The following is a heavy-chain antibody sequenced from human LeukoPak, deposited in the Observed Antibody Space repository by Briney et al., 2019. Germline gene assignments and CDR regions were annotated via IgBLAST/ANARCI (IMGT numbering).Heavy chain of an antibody. CDR3: APTFWSGYYNWFDP. V-gene: IGHV1-18*01. CDR1: GYTFTSYG. D-gene: IGHD3-3*01. J-gene: IGHJ5*02. Sequence: ASVKVSCKASGYTFTSYGISWVRQAPGQGLEWMGWISAYNGNTNYAQKLQGRVTMTTDTSTSTAYMELRSLRSDDTAVYYCAPTFWSGYYNWFDPWGQGTLVTVSS. CDR2: ISAYNGNT.